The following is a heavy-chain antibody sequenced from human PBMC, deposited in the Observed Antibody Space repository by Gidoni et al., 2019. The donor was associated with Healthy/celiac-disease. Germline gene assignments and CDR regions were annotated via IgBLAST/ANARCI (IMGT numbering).Heavy chain of an antibody. D-gene: IGHD3-10*01. CDR3: ARDRNVLLWFREKQPHAFDI. CDR2: ISSSSSYI. V-gene: IGHV3-21*01. CDR1: GFTFSSYS. J-gene: IGHJ3*02. Sequence: EVQLVESGGGLVKPGGSLRLSCAASGFTFSSYSMNGVRQAPGKGLEWVSSISSSSSYIYYADSVKGRFTISRDNAKNSLYLQMNSLRAEDTAVYYCARDRNVLLWFREKQPHAFDIWGQGTMVTVSS.